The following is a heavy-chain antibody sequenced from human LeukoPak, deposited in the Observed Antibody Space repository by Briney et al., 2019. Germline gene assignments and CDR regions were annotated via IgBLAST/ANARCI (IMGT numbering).Heavy chain of an antibody. D-gene: IGHD3-10*01. J-gene: IGHJ4*02. CDR1: LLDFSGCC. CDR3: TTDQKDGSGSYCRY. V-gene: IGHV3-15*01. CDR2: MKSKTDGATT. Sequence: GRSLRLFCAASLLDFSGCCESCVPDAPGKGWEGGVRMKSKTDGATTDYAAPVKGRFTISRDDSKNTLYLQMNSLKTEDTAVYYCTTDQKDGSGSYCRYWGQGTLVTVSS.